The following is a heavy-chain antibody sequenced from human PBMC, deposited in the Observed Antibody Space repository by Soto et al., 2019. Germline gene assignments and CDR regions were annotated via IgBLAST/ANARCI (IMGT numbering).Heavy chain of an antibody. Sequence: GASVKVSCKASGYTFTSYGISWVRQAPGQGLEWMGWISAYNGNTNYAQKLQGRVTMTTDTSTSTAYMELRSLRSDDTAVYYCARVVVVPAAMIILDAAFDIWGQGTMVTVSS. J-gene: IGHJ3*02. CDR1: GYTFTSYG. V-gene: IGHV1-18*01. CDR2: ISAYNGNT. CDR3: ARVVVVPAAMIILDAAFDI. D-gene: IGHD2-2*01.